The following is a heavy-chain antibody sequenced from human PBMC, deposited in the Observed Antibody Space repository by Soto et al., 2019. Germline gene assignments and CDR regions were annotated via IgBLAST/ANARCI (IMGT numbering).Heavy chain of an antibody. J-gene: IGHJ6*02. CDR2: IYWDDDK. V-gene: IGHV2-5*02. CDR3: IQSRCGGDCLQSYASYYYYGMDV. Sequence: GSGPTLVNPTQTLTLTCTFSAFSLSTGGVGVGWIRQPPGRALEWLALIYWDDDKRYSPSLRSRLTITKDTSKNQVVLTMTNMDPVDTATYYCIQSRCGGDCLQSYASYYYYGMDVWGQGTTVTVSS. CDR1: AFSLSTGGVG. D-gene: IGHD2-21*02.